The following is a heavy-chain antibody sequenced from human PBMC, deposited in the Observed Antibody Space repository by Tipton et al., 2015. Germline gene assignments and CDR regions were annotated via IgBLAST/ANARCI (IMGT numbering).Heavy chain of an antibody. D-gene: IGHD3-3*01. Sequence: GSLRLSCAASGFTFSDYYMTWIRQAPGKGLEWISDISSIDDTIEYSDSVKGRFTISRDNAKNELYLQMNSLRAEDTAVYYCARVSPRGYDFWSGYYERWIDPWGLGTLVTVSS. V-gene: IGHV3-11*01. CDR3: ARVSPRGYDFWSGYYERWIDP. CDR2: ISSIDDTI. J-gene: IGHJ5*02. CDR1: GFTFSDYY.